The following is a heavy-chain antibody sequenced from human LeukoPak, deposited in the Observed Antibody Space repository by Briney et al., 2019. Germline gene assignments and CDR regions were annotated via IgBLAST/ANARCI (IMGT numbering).Heavy chain of an antibody. D-gene: IGHD1-26*01. CDR3: ARGPFPGGSGSSVLVY. CDR1: GYTFTSCY. J-gene: IGHJ4*02. V-gene: IGHV1-46*01. Sequence: ASVKVSCKASGYTFTSCYMHWVRQAPGQGLEWMGIINPSGGSTSYAQEFQGRVTMTRDTSTSTVYMELSSLRSEDTAVYYCARGPFPGGSGSSVLVYWGQGTLVTVSS. CDR2: INPSGGST.